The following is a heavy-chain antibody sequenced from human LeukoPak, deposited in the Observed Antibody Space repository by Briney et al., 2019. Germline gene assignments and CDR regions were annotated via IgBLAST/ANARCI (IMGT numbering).Heavy chain of an antibody. Sequence: GGSLRLSCAASGFTFGSYSMNWVRQAPGKGLEWVSSISSSSSYIYYADSVKGRFTISRDNAKNSLYLQMNSLRAEDTAVYYCAKRSSGYYLPVYYFDYWGQGTLVTVSS. V-gene: IGHV3-21*01. D-gene: IGHD3-22*01. CDR3: AKRSSGYYLPVYYFDY. CDR1: GFTFGSYS. J-gene: IGHJ4*02. CDR2: ISSSSSYI.